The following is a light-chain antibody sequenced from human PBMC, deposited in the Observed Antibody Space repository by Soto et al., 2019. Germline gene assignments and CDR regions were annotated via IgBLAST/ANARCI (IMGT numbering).Light chain of an antibody. Sequence: EIVLTQSPDTLSLSPGERATLSCRASQSIRSDRLAWYQQKPGQPPRLVIFDASNRASGMPDRFSGSGSGTDFTLIIASLEPEDFAVYYCQEYDGAPLTFGRGTRLEIK. V-gene: IGKV3-20*01. CDR1: QSIRSDR. CDR2: DAS. CDR3: QEYDGAPLT. J-gene: IGKJ5*01.